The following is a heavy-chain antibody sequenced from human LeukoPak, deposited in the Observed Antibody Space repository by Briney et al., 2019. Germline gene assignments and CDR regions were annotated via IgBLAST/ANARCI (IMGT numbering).Heavy chain of an antibody. J-gene: IGHJ4*02. V-gene: IGHV3-23*01. CDR3: AKGYSGAWYDFDS. Sequence: GGSLRLSCAASGFTFSNFAMSWVRQAPGKGLKWVSHIHYRPGYTYYADSVRGRLTISRDNSKNTLFLQMDSLRAEDTAVYYCAKGYSGAWYDFDSWGQGTLVTVSS. D-gene: IGHD6-19*01. CDR2: IHYRPGYT. CDR1: GFTFSNFA.